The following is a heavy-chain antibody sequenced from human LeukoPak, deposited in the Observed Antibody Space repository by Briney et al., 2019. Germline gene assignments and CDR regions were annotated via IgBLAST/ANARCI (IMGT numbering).Heavy chain of an antibody. J-gene: IGHJ4*02. V-gene: IGHV1-8*03. Sequence: ASVKVSCKASGYTFTSYDINWVRQAAGQGLEWMGWMNPNSGNTGYAQKFQGRVTITRNTSISTAYMELSSPRSEDTAVYSCARGPSWTGYSQPYYFDYWGQGTLVTVSS. CDR3: ARGPSWTGYSQPYYFDY. D-gene: IGHD3/OR15-3a*01. CDR1: GYTFTSYD. CDR2: MNPNSGNT.